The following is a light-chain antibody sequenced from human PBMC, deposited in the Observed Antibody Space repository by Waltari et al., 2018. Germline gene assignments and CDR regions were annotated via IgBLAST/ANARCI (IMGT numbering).Light chain of an antibody. J-gene: IGLJ3*02. CDR3: CSYAGTSSWV. CDR2: EVT. CDR1: SEDVGGYNL. V-gene: IGLV2-23*02. Sequence: QSALTQPASMSGSPGHSITISCAGTSEDVGGYNLVSWYQQHPGKAPKLIIFEVTKRPSGFSYRFSGSRSGNTASLTLSGLQPEDEAAYYCCSYAGTSSWVFGGGTNVTVL.